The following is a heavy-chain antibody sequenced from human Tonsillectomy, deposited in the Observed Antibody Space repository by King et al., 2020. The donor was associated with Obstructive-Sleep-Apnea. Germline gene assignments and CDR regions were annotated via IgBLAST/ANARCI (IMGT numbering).Heavy chain of an antibody. V-gene: IGHV3-13*05. CDR3: ARSIAVAGSDYYFGMDV. CDR2: IDTAGDP. J-gene: IGHJ6*02. CDR1: GFTFSNYD. Sequence: VQLVESGGGLVQPGGSLSLSCAASGFTFSNYDMHWVRQATGKSLEWVSTIDTAGDPYYSDSVKGRFTISRQNAKNSLYLQMNSLTAGDTAVYFCARSIAVAGSDYYFGMDVWGQGTTVSVSS. D-gene: IGHD6-19*01.